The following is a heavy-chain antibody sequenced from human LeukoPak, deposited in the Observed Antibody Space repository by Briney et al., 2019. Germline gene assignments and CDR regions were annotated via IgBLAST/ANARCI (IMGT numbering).Heavy chain of an antibody. CDR2: IYTSGST. J-gene: IGHJ4*02. V-gene: IGHV4-4*07. CDR3: ARHKPRFRSSGWYIYFDY. CDR1: GGSISSYY. Sequence: SETLSLTCAVSGGSISSYYWSWIRQPAGKGLEWIGRIYTSGSTNYNPSLKSRVTMSVDTSKNQFSLKLSSVTAADTAVYYCARHKPRFRSSGWYIYFDYWGQGTLVTVSS. D-gene: IGHD6-19*01.